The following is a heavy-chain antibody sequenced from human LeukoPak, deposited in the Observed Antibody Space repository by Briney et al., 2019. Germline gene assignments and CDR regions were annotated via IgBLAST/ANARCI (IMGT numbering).Heavy chain of an antibody. Sequence: GGSLRLSCAASGFTFSSYSMNWVRQAPGKGLEWVSSISSSSSYIYYADSVKGRFTISRDNAKNSLYLQMNSLRAEDTAVYYCAKDGDTVSGTYYFDMDVWGKGTTVTTSS. CDR2: ISSSSSYI. J-gene: IGHJ6*03. V-gene: IGHV3-21*01. CDR3: AKDGDTVSGTYYFDMDV. CDR1: GFTFSSYS. D-gene: IGHD1-26*01.